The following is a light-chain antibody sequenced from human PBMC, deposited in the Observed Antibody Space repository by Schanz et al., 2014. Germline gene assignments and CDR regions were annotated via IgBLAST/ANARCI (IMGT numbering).Light chain of an antibody. Sequence: QSALTQPASVSGSPGQSITISCTGTSSDVGSHNLVSWYQQYPGRAPKLMIYEDSTRPSGVSNRFSGSKSGNTASLTISGLQAEDEADYYCSSHGGSRVFGGGTKLTVL. CDR3: SSHGGSRV. CDR1: SSDVGSHNL. V-gene: IGLV2-23*01. J-gene: IGLJ3*02. CDR2: EDS.